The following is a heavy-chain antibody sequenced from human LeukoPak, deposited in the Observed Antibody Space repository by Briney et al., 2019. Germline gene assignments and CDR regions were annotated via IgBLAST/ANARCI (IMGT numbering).Heavy chain of an antibody. V-gene: IGHV4-59*01. Sequence: SETLSLTCTVSGGSISSYYWSWIRQPPGKGLEWIGYIYYSGSTNYNPSLKSRVTISVDTSKSQFSLKLSSVTAADTAVYYCARGRRSWYDYWGQGTLVTVSS. CDR2: IYYSGST. CDR1: GGSISSYY. CDR3: ARGRRSWYDY. D-gene: IGHD6-13*01. J-gene: IGHJ4*02.